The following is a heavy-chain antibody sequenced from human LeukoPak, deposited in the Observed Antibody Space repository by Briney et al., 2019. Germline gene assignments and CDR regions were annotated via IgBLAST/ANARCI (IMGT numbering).Heavy chain of an antibody. D-gene: IGHD2-15*01. CDR2: MNPSSGNT. J-gene: IGHJ4*02. Sequence: ASVKVSCKASGFTFTSYDINWVRQATGQGLEYVGWMNPSSGNTGYAQKFQGRVTMTRNTSISTAYMELSSLRSEDTAVYYCARGAPGGYCSGGSCPYYDYWGQGSLVTVSS. CDR3: ARGAPGGYCSGGSCPYYDY. V-gene: IGHV1-8*01. CDR1: GFTFTSYD.